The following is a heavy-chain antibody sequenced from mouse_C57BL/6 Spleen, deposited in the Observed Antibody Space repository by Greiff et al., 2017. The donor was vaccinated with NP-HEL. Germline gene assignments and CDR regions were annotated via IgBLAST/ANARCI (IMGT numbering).Heavy chain of an antibody. Sequence: QVQLQQSGAELVKPGASVKLSCKASGYTFTSYWMHWVKQRPGQGLEWIGMIHPNSGSTNYNEKFKSKATLTVDKSSSTAYMQLSSLTSEDSAVYYCARYDGYWFAYWGQGTLVTVSA. D-gene: IGHD2-3*01. CDR1: GYTFTSYW. CDR2: IHPNSGST. CDR3: ARYDGYWFAY. V-gene: IGHV1-64*01. J-gene: IGHJ3*01.